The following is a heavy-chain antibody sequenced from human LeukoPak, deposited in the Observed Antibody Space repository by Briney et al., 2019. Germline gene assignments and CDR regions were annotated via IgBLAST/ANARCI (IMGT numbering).Heavy chain of an antibody. J-gene: IGHJ6*02. CDR2: ISSSSSYI. V-gene: IGHV3-21*01. Sequence: GGSLRLSCAASGFTFSSYSMNWVRQAPGKGLEWVSSISSSSSYIYYADSVKGRFTISRDNAKNSLYLQMNSLRAEDTAVYYCAREMELGYCSSTSCYGPEDVWGQGTTVTASS. D-gene: IGHD2-2*01. CDR3: AREMELGYCSSTSCYGPEDV. CDR1: GFTFSSYS.